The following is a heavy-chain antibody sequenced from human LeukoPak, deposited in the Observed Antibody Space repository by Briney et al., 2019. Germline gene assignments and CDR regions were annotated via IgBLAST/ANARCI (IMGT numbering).Heavy chain of an antibody. J-gene: IGHJ4*02. CDR2: IIPILGIA. Sequence: ASVKVSCKASGYTFTSYGISWVRQAPGQGLEWMGRIIPILGIANYAQKFQGRVTITADKSTSTAYMELSSLRSEDTAVYYCARDRQVGATSNWGQGTLVTVSS. CDR3: ARDRQVGATSN. D-gene: IGHD1-26*01. V-gene: IGHV1-69*04. CDR1: GYTFTSYG.